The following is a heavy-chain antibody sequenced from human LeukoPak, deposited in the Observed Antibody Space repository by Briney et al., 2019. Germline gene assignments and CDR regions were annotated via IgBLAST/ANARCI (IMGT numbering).Heavy chain of an antibody. CDR1: GGSISSYY. CDR3: ARDRQWLIDS. D-gene: IGHD6-19*01. Sequence: PSETLSLTCTVSGGSISSYYWSWLRQPAGKGLEWIGRIYISGNINHNPSLMSRVTVSVDMSKNQFSLNLSSVTAADTAVYYCARDRQWLIDSWGQGTLVTVSS. V-gene: IGHV4-4*07. J-gene: IGHJ4*02. CDR2: IYISGNI.